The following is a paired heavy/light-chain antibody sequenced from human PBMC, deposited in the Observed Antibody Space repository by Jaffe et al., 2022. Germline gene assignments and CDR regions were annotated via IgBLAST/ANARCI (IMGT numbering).Heavy chain of an antibody. D-gene: IGHD5-12*01. V-gene: IGHV5-51*03. J-gene: IGHJ4*02. CDR3: ARRSGTSGYDPGADY. CDR2: IYPGDSDT. Sequence: EVQLVQSGAEVKKPGESLKISCKGSGYSFTSFWIGWVRQMPGKGLEWMGIIYPGDSDTRYSPSFQGQVTISADKSSNTAYLQWSSLKASDTAMYYCARRSGTSGYDPGADYWGQGTLVTVSS. CDR1: GYSFTSFW.
Light chain of an antibody. Sequence: QLVLTQSPSASASLGASVKLTCTLSSGHSDYPIAWLQQQPEKVPRYLMKLNTDGSHAKGDGIPDRFSGSSSGAERYLTISSLQSEDEADYYCQTWGTRIWVFGGGTKLTVL. CDR1: SGHSDYP. CDR2: LNTDGSH. CDR3: QTWGTRIWV. V-gene: IGLV4-69*01. J-gene: IGLJ3*02.